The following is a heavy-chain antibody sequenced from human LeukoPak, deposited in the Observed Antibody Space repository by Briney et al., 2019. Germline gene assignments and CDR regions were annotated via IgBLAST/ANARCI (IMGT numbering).Heavy chain of an antibody. J-gene: IGHJ4*02. CDR3: AKDHIQLTPRPLYYFDF. Sequence: PGGSLRLSCAASGFTFSSYAMSWVRQAPGKGLEWVSAISGSGSSTYYADSVKGRFTISRDDSKNTLHLQMNSLRAEDTAIYYCAKDHIQLTPRPLYYFDFWGQGSLVTVSS. CDR1: GFTFSSYA. V-gene: IGHV3-23*01. CDR2: ISGSGSST. D-gene: IGHD5-18*01.